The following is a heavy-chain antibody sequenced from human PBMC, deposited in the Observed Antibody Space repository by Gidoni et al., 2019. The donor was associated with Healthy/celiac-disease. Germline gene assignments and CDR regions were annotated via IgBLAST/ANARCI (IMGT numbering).Heavy chain of an antibody. CDR3: AKYSSGWLFDY. CDR2: MSGSGGST. J-gene: IGHJ4*02. V-gene: IGHV3-23*01. D-gene: IGHD6-19*01. Sequence: EVQLLESGGGLVQPGGSLRLSCAASGFTFSSYAMSWVRQAPGKGLEWVSAMSGSGGSTYYADSVKGRFTNSRDNAKNTLYLQMNSLRAEDTAVYYCAKYSSGWLFDYWGQGTLVTVSS. CDR1: GFTFSSYA.